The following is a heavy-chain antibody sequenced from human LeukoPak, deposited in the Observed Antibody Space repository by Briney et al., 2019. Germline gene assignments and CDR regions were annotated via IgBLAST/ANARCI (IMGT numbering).Heavy chain of an antibody. CDR2: ISAYNGNT. CDR3: ARPGADCGSAGCYTYPYYGLDV. D-gene: IGHD2-2*02. V-gene: IGHV1-18*01. J-gene: IGHJ6*02. Sequence: GASVKVSCKASGYSFSGHGITWVRQAPGQGLEWMGWISAYNGNTKYAQNLQGRVTMTTGISTSTAYMELRSLRSDDTAVYYCARPGADCGSAGCYTYPYYGLDVWGQGTTVTVSS. CDR1: GYSFSGHG.